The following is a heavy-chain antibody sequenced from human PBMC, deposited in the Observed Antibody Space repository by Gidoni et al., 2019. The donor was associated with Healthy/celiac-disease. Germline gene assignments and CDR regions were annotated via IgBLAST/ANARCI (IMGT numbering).Heavy chain of an antibody. V-gene: IGHV4-34*01. D-gene: IGHD1-1*01. CDR1: GWSFSGYY. J-gene: IGHJ4*02. Sequence: QVQLQQWGAGLLKPSETLSLTCAVYGWSFSGYYWSWIRQPPGKGLEWIGEINHSGSTNYNPCLKSRVTISVDTSKNQFALKMSAVTAADTAVYYCARGTGTREGFDYWGQGTLVTVSS. CDR3: ARGTGTREGFDY. CDR2: INHSGST.